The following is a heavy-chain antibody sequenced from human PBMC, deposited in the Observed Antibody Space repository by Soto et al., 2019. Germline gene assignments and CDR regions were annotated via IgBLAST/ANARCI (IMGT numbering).Heavy chain of an antibody. CDR1: GYTFTSYG. D-gene: IGHD2-21*02. J-gene: IGHJ6*02. CDR3: AREGDVPYYYYGMDV. V-gene: IGHV1-18*01. CDR2: IGGYDGRT. Sequence: QVHLVQSGAEVKKPGASVKVSCKTSGYTFTSYGMSWVRQAPGQGLEWLGWIGGYDGRTNLAQKVQDRVTMTTDTSTSTVYMELRSLRSDDTAVYYCAREGDVPYYYYGMDVWGQGTTVTVSS.